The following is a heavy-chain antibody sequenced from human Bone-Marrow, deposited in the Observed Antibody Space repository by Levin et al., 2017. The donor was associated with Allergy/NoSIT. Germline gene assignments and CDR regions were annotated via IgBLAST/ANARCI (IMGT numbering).Heavy chain of an antibody. J-gene: IGHJ4*02. D-gene: IGHD1-7*01. V-gene: IGHV3-53*01. CDR3: ARRMELAPLGY. Sequence: GESLKISCAASGFTVSSNYMSWVRQAPGKGLEWVSVLYSGGSTYYADSVKGRFTISRDSSKNTLYLQMNSLRAEDTAVYYCARRMELAPLGYWGQGTLVTVSS. CDR2: LYSGGST. CDR1: GFTVSSNY.